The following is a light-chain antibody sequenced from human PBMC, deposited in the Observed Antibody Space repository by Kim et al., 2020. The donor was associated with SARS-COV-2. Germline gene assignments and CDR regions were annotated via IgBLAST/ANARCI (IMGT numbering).Light chain of an antibody. CDR3: QQSYTPPYT. CDR2: AAS. V-gene: IGKV1-39*01. J-gene: IGKJ2*01. Sequence: DIQMTQSPSSLSAPVGDTVNITCLASQTILTYLNRYQQRSRTAPTLLIYAASALHTGAPSSFTGSGSGTHFTRTLGALQPGDFALFYCQQSYTPPYTLGQGTELEIK. CDR1: QTILTY.